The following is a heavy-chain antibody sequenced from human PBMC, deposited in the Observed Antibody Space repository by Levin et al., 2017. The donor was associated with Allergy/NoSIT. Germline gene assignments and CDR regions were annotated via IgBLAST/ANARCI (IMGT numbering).Heavy chain of an antibody. CDR1: GFTFSSYA. V-gene: IGHV3-30-3*01. CDR3: ARAGSTLYGMDV. D-gene: IGHD6-13*01. Sequence: GGSLRLSCAASGFTFSSYAMHWVRQAPGKGLEWVAVISYDGSNKYYADSVKGRFTISRDNSKNTLYLQMNSLRAEDTAVYYCARAGSTLYGMDVWGQGTTVTVSS. J-gene: IGHJ6*02. CDR2: ISYDGSNK.